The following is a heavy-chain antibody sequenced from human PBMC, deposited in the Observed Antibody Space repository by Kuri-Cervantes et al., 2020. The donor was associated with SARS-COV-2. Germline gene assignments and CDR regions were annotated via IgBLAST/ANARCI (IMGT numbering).Heavy chain of an antibody. CDR2: INPSGGST. V-gene: IGHV1-46*01. J-gene: IGHJ6*02. CDR3: ARVHYYDSSGPRRGNYGMDV. CDR1: GYTFTSYY. Sequence: ASVKVSCKASGYTFTSYYMHWVRQAPGQGLEWMGIINPSGGSTSYAQKFQGRVTMTRDTSTSTVYMELSSLRSEDTAVYYCARVHYYDSSGPRRGNYGMDVWGQGTTVTVSS. D-gene: IGHD3-22*01.